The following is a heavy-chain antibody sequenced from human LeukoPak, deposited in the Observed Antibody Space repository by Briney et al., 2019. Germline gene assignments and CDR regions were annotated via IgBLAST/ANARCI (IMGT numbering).Heavy chain of an antibody. V-gene: IGHV4-39*07. CDR1: GGSISSSNYY. Sequence: SETLSLTCTVSGGSISSSNYYWGWIRQPPGKGLEWIGSIYYSGSTYYSPSLKSRVTISVDTSKNQFSLKLSSVTAADTAVYYCARAGYDDYVWGSYRYDYWGQGTLVTVSS. J-gene: IGHJ4*02. CDR2: IYYSGST. CDR3: ARAGYDDYVWGSYRYDY. D-gene: IGHD3-16*02.